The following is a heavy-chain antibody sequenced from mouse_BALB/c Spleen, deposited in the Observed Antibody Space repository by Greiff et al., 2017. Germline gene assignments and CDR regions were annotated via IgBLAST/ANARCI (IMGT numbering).Heavy chain of an antibody. V-gene: IGHV5-6-5*01. CDR2: ISSGGST. CDR3: ARGTRVVATYYFDY. CDR1: GFTFSSYA. D-gene: IGHD1-1*01. Sequence: DVMLVESGGGLVKPGGSLKLSCAASGFTFSSYAMSWVRQTPEKRLEWVASISSGGSTYYPDSVKGRFTISRDNARNILYLQMSSLRSEDTAMYYCARGTRVVATYYFDYWGQGTTLTVSS. J-gene: IGHJ2*01.